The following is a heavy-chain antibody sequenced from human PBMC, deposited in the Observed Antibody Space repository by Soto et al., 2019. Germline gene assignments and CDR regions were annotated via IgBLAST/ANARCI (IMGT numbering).Heavy chain of an antibody. V-gene: IGHV1-24*01. CDR3: ATFYHTSGYYLGVFGY. Sequence: ASVKVSCKVSGYTLTELSMHWVRQAPGKGLEWMGGFDPEDGETIYAQKFQGRVTMTEDTSTDTAYMELSSLRSEDTAVYYCATFYHTSGYYLGVFGYWGQGTLVTVSS. CDR2: FDPEDGET. CDR1: GYTLTELS. J-gene: IGHJ4*02. D-gene: IGHD3-22*01.